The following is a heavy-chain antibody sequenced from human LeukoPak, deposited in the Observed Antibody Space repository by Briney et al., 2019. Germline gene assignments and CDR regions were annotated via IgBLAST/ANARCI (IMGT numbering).Heavy chain of an antibody. J-gene: IGHJ4*02. CDR1: GFTFDDYG. D-gene: IGHD6-19*01. Sequence: GGSLRLSCAASGFTFDDYGMNWVRQAPGKGLEWVSYISSSSSTIYYADSVKGRFTISRDNAKNSLYLQMNSLRAEDTAVYYCASQTYSSGPYYFDYWGQGTLVTVSS. V-gene: IGHV3-48*01. CDR3: ASQTYSSGPYYFDY. CDR2: ISSSSSTI.